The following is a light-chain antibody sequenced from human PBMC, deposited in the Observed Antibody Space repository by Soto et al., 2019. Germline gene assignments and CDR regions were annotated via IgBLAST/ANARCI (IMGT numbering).Light chain of an antibody. V-gene: IGKV1-5*01. CDR2: DAS. J-gene: IGKJ1*01. CDR1: QSIYSW. Sequence: DIQITQSPSIMSASVGDRVTITCRASQSIYSWLAWYQQKPGEAPKLLIYDASALPRGVPSRFSGSGSGTDFTLTISCLQSEDFATYYCQQYNSYSWTFGQGTKVDIK. CDR3: QQYNSYSWT.